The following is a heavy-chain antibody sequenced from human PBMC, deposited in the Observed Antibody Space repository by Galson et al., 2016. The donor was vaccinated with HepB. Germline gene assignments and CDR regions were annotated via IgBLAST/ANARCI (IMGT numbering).Heavy chain of an antibody. CDR3: ARTQTSVTTSYYFDN. D-gene: IGHD4-17*01. V-gene: IGHV2-70*01. CDR2: IDWEDDK. CDR1: GFSLNTRGMC. Sequence: VKPTQTVTLTCTFSGFSLNTRGMCVSWIRQPPGKALEWLALIDWEDDKYYSTSLKTRLTVSKDTSKNQVVLTVANMDPVDTATYYCARTQTSVTTSYYFDNWGQGTLVTVSS. J-gene: IGHJ4*02.